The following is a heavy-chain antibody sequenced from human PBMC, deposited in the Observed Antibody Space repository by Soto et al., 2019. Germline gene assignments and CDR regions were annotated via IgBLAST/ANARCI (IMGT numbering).Heavy chain of an antibody. CDR1: RYIFTNYG. J-gene: IGHJ6*02. CDR3: PRALTGDRIDV. V-gene: IGHV1-18*01. D-gene: IGHD3-10*01. CDR2: ISTYNGNT. Sequence: QVQLVQSGVEVMEPGASVKYSCKAVRYIFTNYGVSWVRQAPGQGLEWMGWISTYNGNTEYAQKRQGRVTMTTDASTRTAYMELGRLRSDDTAIYYCPRALTGDRIDVWGHGTPVTVSS.